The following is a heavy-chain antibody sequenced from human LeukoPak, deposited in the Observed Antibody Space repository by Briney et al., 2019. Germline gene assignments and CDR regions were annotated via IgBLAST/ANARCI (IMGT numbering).Heavy chain of an antibody. Sequence: SETLSLTCTVSGGSINSYYWSWIRQPPGKGLEWIGYIYYSGSTNYNPSLKSRVTISVDTSKNQFSLKLSSVTAADTAVYYCATEGSMGFDPWGQGTLVTVSS. J-gene: IGHJ5*02. D-gene: IGHD2/OR15-2a*01. V-gene: IGHV4-59*01. CDR2: IYYSGST. CDR3: ATEGSMGFDP. CDR1: GGSINSYY.